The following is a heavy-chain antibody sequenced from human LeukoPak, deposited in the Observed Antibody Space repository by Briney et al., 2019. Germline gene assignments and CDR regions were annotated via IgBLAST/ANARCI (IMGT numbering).Heavy chain of an antibody. J-gene: IGHJ6*02. CDR1: GFTFSSYA. V-gene: IGHV3-9*01. CDR2: ITWNSGGL. D-gene: IGHD2-15*01. CDR3: AKDIGYCGGGSCSRDYYGMDV. Sequence: GGSLRLSCAASGFTFSSYAMSWVRQAPGKGLEWVSSITWNSGGLGYADSVKGRFTISRDSDKHSLYLEMNSLRPEDTASYYCAKDIGYCGGGSCSRDYYGMDVWGQGTTVTVSS.